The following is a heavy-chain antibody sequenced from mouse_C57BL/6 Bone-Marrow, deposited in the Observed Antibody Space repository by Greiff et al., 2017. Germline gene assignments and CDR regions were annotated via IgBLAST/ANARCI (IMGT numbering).Heavy chain of an antibody. Sequence: VQLQQSGPELVKPGASVKISCKASGYAFSSSWMNWVKQRPGKGLEWIGRIYPGDGDTNYNGKFKGKATLTADKSSSTAYRQLSSLTSEDSAVYFCARRVYYGNCLDYWGQGTTLTVSS. CDR2: IYPGDGDT. J-gene: IGHJ2*01. V-gene: IGHV1-82*01. D-gene: IGHD2-1*01. CDR3: ARRVYYGNCLDY. CDR1: GYAFSSSW.